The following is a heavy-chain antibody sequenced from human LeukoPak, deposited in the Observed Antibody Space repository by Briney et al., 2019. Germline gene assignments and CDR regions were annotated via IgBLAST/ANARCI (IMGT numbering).Heavy chain of an antibody. CDR2: MNPNSGNT. CDR1: GYTFTSYA. J-gene: IGHJ6*02. Sequence: ASVKVSCKASGYTFTSYAMHWVRQATGQGLEWMGWMNPNSGNTGYAQKFQGRVTMTRNTSISTAYMELSSLRSEDTAVYYCARGTYYDILTGYYKEGYYYYGMDVWGQGTTVTVSS. D-gene: IGHD3-9*01. CDR3: ARGTYYDILTGYYKEGYYYYGMDV. V-gene: IGHV1-8*02.